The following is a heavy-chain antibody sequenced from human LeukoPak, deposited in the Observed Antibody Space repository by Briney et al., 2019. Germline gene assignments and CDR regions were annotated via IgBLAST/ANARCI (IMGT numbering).Heavy chain of an antibody. CDR3: ASTLVLLWFGEGCWFDP. V-gene: IGHV4-39*01. CDR1: GGSISSSSYY. Sequence: SETLSLTCTVSGGSISSSSYYWGWIRQPPGKGLEWIGSTYYSGSTYYNPSLKSRVTISVGTSKNQSSLKLSSVTAADTAVYYCASTLVLLWFGEGCWFDPWGQGTLVTVSS. J-gene: IGHJ5*02. D-gene: IGHD3-10*01. CDR2: TYYSGST.